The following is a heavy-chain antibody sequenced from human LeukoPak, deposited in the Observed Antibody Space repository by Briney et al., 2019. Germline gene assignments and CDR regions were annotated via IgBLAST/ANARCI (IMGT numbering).Heavy chain of an antibody. CDR3: ARSRSDYDIPRRVNWSDP. Sequence: ASVKVSCKASGYTFTGYYMHWVRQAPGQGLEWMGWINPNSGGTNYAQKFQGRVTMTRDTSISTAYMELSRLRSDDTAVYYCARSRSDYDIPRRVNWSDPWGQGTLVTVSS. V-gene: IGHV1-2*02. CDR2: INPNSGGT. D-gene: IGHD3-9*01. J-gene: IGHJ5*02. CDR1: GYTFTGYY.